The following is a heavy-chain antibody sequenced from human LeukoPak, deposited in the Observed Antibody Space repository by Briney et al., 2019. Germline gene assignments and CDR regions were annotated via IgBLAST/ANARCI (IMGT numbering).Heavy chain of an antibody. CDR2: IWYDGSNK. CDR1: GFTFNSYD. D-gene: IGHD4-23*01. Sequence: GGSLRLSCAASGFTFNSYDMHWIRQAPGKGLEWVALIWYDGSNKYYPDSVKGRFTNSRDNSKNTLYLQMNSLRAEDTAVYYCARYVGGGNSRGFDYWGQGTLVIVSS. J-gene: IGHJ4*02. V-gene: IGHV3-33*01. CDR3: ARYVGGGNSRGFDY.